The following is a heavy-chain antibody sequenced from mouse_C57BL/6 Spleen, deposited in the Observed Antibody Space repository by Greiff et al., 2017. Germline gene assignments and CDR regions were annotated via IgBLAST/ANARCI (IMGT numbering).Heavy chain of an antibody. V-gene: IGHV3-6*01. D-gene: IGHD2-4*01. CDR1: GYSITSGYY. CDR3: AREGITTAMDY. CDR2: ISYDGSN. Sequence: EVKLQESGPGLVKPSQSLSLTCSVTGYSITSGYYWNWIRQFPGNKLEWMGYISYDGSNNYNPSLKNRISITRDTSKNQFFLKLNSVTTEDTATYYCAREGITTAMDYWGQGTSVTVSS. J-gene: IGHJ4*01.